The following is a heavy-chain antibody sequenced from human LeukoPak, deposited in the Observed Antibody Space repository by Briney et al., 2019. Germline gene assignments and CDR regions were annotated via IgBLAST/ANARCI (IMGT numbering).Heavy chain of an antibody. CDR1: GGSIGRSSYY. J-gene: IGHJ6*03. D-gene: IGHD3-10*01. CDR2: IYYSGST. Sequence: PSETLSLTCTVSGGSIGRSSYYWGCIRQPPGKGLEWIGSIYYSGSTYYNPSLKSRVTMSVNTSKNQFSLKLSSVTAADTAVYYCARGMVRGVIPHYYYYMDVWGKGTTVTISS. CDR3: ARGMVRGVIPHYYYYMDV. V-gene: IGHV4-39*07.